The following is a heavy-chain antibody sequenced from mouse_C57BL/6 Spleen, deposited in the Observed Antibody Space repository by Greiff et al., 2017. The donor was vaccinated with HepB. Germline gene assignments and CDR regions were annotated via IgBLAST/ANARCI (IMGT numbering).Heavy chain of an antibody. CDR3: ARYYYGSSYAMDY. Sequence: EVKLVESGAELVKPGASVKLSCTASGFNIKDYYMHWVKQRTEQGLEWIGRIDPEDGETKYAPKFQGKATITADISSNTAYLQLSSLTSEDTAVYYCARYYYGSSYAMDYWGQGTSVTVSS. D-gene: IGHD1-1*01. J-gene: IGHJ4*01. V-gene: IGHV14-2*01. CDR2: IDPEDGET. CDR1: GFNIKDYY.